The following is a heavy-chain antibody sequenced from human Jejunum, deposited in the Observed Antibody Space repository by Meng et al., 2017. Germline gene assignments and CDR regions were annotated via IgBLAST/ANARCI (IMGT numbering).Heavy chain of an antibody. CDR2: INGGGTSI. V-gene: IGHV3-21*06. Sequence: GESLKISCAASGFTFNSYWMHWVRQAPGKGLEWVSYINGGGTSIYYADSVRGRFTMSRDNAQNAVHLQMSSLRAEDTALYYCARKRPGTVYFDPWGQGTLVTVSS. D-gene: IGHD5/OR15-5a*01. CDR3: ARKRPGTVYFDP. CDR1: GFTFNSYW. J-gene: IGHJ5*02.